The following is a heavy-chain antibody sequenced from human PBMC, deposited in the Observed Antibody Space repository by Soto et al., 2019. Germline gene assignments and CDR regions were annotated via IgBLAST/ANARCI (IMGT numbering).Heavy chain of an antibody. Sequence: GGSLRLSCAASGFTFSIYSMNWVRQAPGKGLEWVSYIMPGSSHIFYADSVKGRFTISRDNAKNSLYLQMNSLRAEDTAVYFFAKAARIAAAVPLSGYWGQGSQVTVPS. V-gene: IGHV3-48*01. CDR3: AKAARIAAAVPLSGY. J-gene: IGHJ4*02. CDR2: IMPGSSHI. CDR1: GFTFSIYS. D-gene: IGHD6-13*01.